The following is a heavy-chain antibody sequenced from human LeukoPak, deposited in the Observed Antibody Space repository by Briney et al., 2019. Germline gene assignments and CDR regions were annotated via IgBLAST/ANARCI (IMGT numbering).Heavy chain of an antibody. CDR2: ISSSSSYI. D-gene: IGHD6-13*01. CDR1: GFTFSSYS. V-gene: IGHV3-21*01. CDR3: ASRSIAAARVSDY. Sequence: SGGSLRLSCAASGFTFSSYSMNWVRQAPGKGLEWVSSISSSSSYIYYADSVKGRFTISRDNAKNSPYLQMNSLRAEDTAVYYCASRSIAAARVSDYWGQGTLVTVSS. J-gene: IGHJ4*02.